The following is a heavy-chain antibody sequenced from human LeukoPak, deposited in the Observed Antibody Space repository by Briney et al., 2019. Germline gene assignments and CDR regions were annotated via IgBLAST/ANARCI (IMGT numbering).Heavy chain of an antibody. CDR2: LGISGDYA. CDR1: GFTFSSYW. CDR3: ARGGGGNSDFLTPYTGASLGFDY. V-gene: IGHV3-23*01. J-gene: IGHJ4*02. Sequence: PPGGSLRLSCAGSGFTFSSYWTHWVRQAPGKGPQWVSSLGISGDYAWYAGSVKGRFTISRDSSKNTLYLQMNSLGAEDRAVYYCARGGGGNSDFLTPYTGASLGFDYWGQGALVTVCS. D-gene: IGHD3-9*01.